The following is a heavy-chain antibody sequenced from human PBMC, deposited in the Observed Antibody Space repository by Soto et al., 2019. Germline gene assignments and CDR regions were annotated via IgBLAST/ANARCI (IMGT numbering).Heavy chain of an antibody. Sequence: GASVKVSCKASGYTFTSYYMHWVRQAPGQGLEWMGIINPSGGSTSYAQKFQGRVTMTRDTSTSTVYMELSSLRSEDTAVYYCARDQGGGYNPGSWFDPWGQGTLVTISS. CDR1: GYTFTSYY. V-gene: IGHV1-46*01. D-gene: IGHD6-25*01. CDR2: INPSGGST. CDR3: ARDQGGGYNPGSWFDP. J-gene: IGHJ5*02.